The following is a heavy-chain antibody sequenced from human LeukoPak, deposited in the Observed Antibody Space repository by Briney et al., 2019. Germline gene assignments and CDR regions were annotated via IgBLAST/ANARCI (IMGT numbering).Heavy chain of an antibody. Sequence: GGSLRLSRAASGFTFSNYAMSWVRQAPGKGLEWVSAISGSGVMTYYADSVKGRFTISRDNSKNTLYLQMNSLRAEDTAVYYYARDTTKLLQGAFDIWGQGTMVTVSS. J-gene: IGHJ3*02. CDR2: ISGSGVMT. CDR3: ARDTTKLLQGAFDI. D-gene: IGHD1-26*01. V-gene: IGHV3-23*01. CDR1: GFTFSNYA.